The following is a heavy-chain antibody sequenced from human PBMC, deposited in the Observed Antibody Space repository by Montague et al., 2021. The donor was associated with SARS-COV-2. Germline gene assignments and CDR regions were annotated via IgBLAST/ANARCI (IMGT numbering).Heavy chain of an antibody. V-gene: IGHV3-48*03. CDR1: GFTLSSYE. Sequence: SLRLSCAASGFTLSSYEMNWVRQAPGKGLEWVSYISSSGSTIYYADSVKGRFTISRDNAKNSLYLQMNSLRAEDTAVYYCARDLGGGYVTTGGSSYWGQGTLVTVSS. D-gene: IGHD5-12*01. CDR3: ARDLGGGYVTTGGSSY. J-gene: IGHJ4*02. CDR2: ISSSGSTI.